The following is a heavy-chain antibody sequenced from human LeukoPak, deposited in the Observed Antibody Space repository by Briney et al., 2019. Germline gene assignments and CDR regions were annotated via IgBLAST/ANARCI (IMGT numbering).Heavy chain of an antibody. V-gene: IGHV3-30*03. CDR1: GFTFSTYG. J-gene: IGHJ4*02. Sequence: GGSLRLSCAASGFTFSTYGMHWVRQAPGKGLEWVSIISYDGSNKYYADSVTGRFTISRDNSKHTLYLHMNSLGAEDTAVYYCARTYYYDRGGFYPDYWGQGTLVTVSS. D-gene: IGHD3-22*01. CDR3: ARTYYYDRGGFYPDY. CDR2: ISYDGSNK.